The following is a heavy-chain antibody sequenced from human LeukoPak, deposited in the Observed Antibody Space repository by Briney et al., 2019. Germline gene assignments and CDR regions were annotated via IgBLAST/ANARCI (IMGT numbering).Heavy chain of an antibody. D-gene: IGHD3-10*01. V-gene: IGHV3-7*01. CDR2: VKKDASEK. Sequence: PGGSLRLSCAASGFTFSNNWMTWVRQAPGKGLEWVASVKKDASEKYYVDSVKGRFTISRDNSKSTLYLQMNSLRAEDTTVYYCARESGDYFDYWGQGTPVTVSS. CDR1: GFTFSNNW. J-gene: IGHJ4*02. CDR3: ARESGDYFDY.